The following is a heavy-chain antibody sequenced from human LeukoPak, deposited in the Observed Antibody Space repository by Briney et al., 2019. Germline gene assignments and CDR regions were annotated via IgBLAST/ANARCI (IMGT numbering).Heavy chain of an antibody. CDR2: ISGSGGYT. CDR3: AKGAAFYYDSSGYIDY. CDR1: GFTFDDYA. D-gene: IGHD3-22*01. J-gene: IGHJ4*02. V-gene: IGHV3-23*01. Sequence: GRSLRLSCAASGFTFDDYAMHWVRQAPGKGLEWVSAISGSGGYTYYADSVKGLFTISRDNSKNTLYLQMNSLRAEDTAVYYCAKGAAFYYDSSGYIDYWGQGTLVTVSS.